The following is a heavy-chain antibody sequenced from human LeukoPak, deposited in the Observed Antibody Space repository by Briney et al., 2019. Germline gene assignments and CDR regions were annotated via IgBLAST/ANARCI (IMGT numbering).Heavy chain of an antibody. CDR2: ISAYNGNT. J-gene: IGHJ5*02. CDR1: GYTFTSYG. CDR3: ARVASSSWLNWFDP. D-gene: IGHD6-13*01. Sequence: GASVKVSCKASGYTFTSYGISWVRQAPGQGLEWMGWISAYNGNTNYAQKLQGRVTMTTDTSTSTAYMELRSLRSDDTAVYYCARVASSSWLNWFDPWGQGTLVTVSS. V-gene: IGHV1-18*01.